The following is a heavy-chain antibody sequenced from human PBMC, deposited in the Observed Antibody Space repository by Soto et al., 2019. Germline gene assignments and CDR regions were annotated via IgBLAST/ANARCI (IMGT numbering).Heavy chain of an antibody. D-gene: IGHD4-17*01. CDR2: IYPGDSDT. CDR1: GVSFTSYW. V-gene: IGHV5-51*01. Sequence: GESLKISCKGSGVSFTSYWIGWVRQMPGKGLEWMGIIYPGDSDTRYSPSFQGQVTISADKSISTAYLQWSSLKASDTAMYYCARRITVTPYYFDYWGQGTLVTVSS. CDR3: ARRITVTPYYFDY. J-gene: IGHJ4*02.